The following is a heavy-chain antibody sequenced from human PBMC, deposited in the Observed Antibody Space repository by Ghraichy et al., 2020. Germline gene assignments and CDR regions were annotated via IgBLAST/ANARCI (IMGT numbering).Heavy chain of an antibody. J-gene: IGHJ4*02. CDR1: GGSFSGYY. CDR2: INHSAIT. D-gene: IGHD4-17*01. V-gene: IGHV4-34*01. CDR3: ARGGDYARD. Sequence: ETLSLTCAVYGGSFSGYYWSWIRQPPGKGLEWIGEINHSAITNYNPSLKSRVTISVDTSMNQFSLKMRSVTAADTAVYYCARGGDYARDWGQGTLVTVSS.